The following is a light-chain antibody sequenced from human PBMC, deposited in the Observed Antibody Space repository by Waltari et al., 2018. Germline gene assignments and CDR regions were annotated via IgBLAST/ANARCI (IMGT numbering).Light chain of an antibody. V-gene: IGLV1-44*01. CDR1: ASNIGGNL. J-gene: IGLJ3*02. CDR2: WVI. CDR3: ASWDDSRNGHWV. Sequence: QSVLTQPPSASGTPGQRVTISCSGSASNIGGNLVHWYPQPPAKAPKLLIYWVILRPSVAPDRCAGSKSGTSASLAISGLQSEEEADYFWASWDDSRNGHWVFGGGTKVTVL.